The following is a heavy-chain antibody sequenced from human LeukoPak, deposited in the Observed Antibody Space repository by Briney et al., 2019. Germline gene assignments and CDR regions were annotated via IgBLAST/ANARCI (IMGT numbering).Heavy chain of an antibody. CDR1: GGTFSSYA. D-gene: IGHD5-12*01. V-gene: IGHV1-69*13. CDR2: IIPIFGTA. J-gene: IGHJ4*02. Sequence: ASVKVSCKASGGTFSSYAISWVRQAPGQGLEWMGGIIPIFGTANYAQKFQGRVTITADESTSTAYMELSSLRSEDTAVYYCARETLVATSGTYYVDYWGQGTLVTVSS. CDR3: ARETLVATSGTYYVDY.